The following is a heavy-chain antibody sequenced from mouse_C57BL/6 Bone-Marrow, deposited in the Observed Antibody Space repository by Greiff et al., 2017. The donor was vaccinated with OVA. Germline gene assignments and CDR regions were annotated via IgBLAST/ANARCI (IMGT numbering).Heavy chain of an antibody. D-gene: IGHD1-1*01. V-gene: IGHV1-5*01. Sequence: EVQLQESGPVLARPGASVKMSCKTSGYTFTSYWMHWVKQRPGQGLEWIGAIYPGNSDTSYNQKFKGKAKLTAVTSASTAYMELSSLTNEDSAVYYCTRAFTTVVATVYYFDYWGQGTTLTVSS. J-gene: IGHJ2*01. CDR3: TRAFTTVVATVYYFDY. CDR1: GYTFTSYW. CDR2: IYPGNSDT.